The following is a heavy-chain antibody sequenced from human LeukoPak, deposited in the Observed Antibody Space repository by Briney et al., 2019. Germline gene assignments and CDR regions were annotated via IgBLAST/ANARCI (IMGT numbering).Heavy chain of an antibody. J-gene: IGHJ4*02. CDR2: INWSGGST. CDR1: GFAFDEHG. D-gene: IGHD2-2*01. Sequence: GGSLRLSCTASGFAFDEHGMSWVRQVPGKGLEWVSGINWSGGSTGYADPLRGRFTISRDNAKNSLYLQMDSLRAEDTALYYCARAPITSPFYFDYWGQGTLATVSS. V-gene: IGHV3-20*04. CDR3: ARAPITSPFYFDY.